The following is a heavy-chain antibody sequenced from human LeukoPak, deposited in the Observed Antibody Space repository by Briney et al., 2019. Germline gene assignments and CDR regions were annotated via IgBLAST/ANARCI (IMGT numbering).Heavy chain of an antibody. CDR2: ISGSGGST. V-gene: IGHV3-23*01. Sequence: GGSLRLSCAASGFTFSSYAMSWVRQAPGKGLEWVSAISGSGGSTYYADSVKGRFTISRDNSKNTLYLQMNSLRAEDTAVYYCAKGPSGVWGSYRYVVYWGQGTLVTVSS. D-gene: IGHD3-16*02. CDR3: AKGPSGVWGSYRYVVY. CDR1: GFTFSSYA. J-gene: IGHJ4*02.